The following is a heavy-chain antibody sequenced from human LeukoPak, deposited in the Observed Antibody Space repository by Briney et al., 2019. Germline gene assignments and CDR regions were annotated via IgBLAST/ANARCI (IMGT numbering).Heavy chain of an antibody. Sequence: ASVKVSCKASGGTFSSYAISWVRQAPGQGLEWMGGIIPIFGTANYAQKFQGRVTITADESTSTAYMELSSLRSEDTAVYYCARVNSIWSGYREDAFDIWGQGTMVTVSS. CDR1: GGTFSSYA. J-gene: IGHJ3*02. CDR2: IIPIFGTA. V-gene: IGHV1-69*01. D-gene: IGHD3-3*01. CDR3: ARVNSIWSGYREDAFDI.